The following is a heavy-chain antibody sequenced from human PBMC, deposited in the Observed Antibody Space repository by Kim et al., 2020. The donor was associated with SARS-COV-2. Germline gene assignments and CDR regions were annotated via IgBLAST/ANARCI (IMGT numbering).Heavy chain of an antibody. CDR3: ARDYDSSGYYDI. CDR2: T. V-gene: IGHV4-31*02. D-gene: IGHD3-22*01. J-gene: IGHJ4*02. Sequence: TYSSPSLKSRLTISVNTSKNQFSLKLSSVSAADTAVYYCARDYDSSGYYDIWGQGILVTVSS.